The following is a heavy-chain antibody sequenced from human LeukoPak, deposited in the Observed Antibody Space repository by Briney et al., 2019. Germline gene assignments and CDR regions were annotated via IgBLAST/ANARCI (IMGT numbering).Heavy chain of an antibody. Sequence: GGSLRLSCAASGFTFSTYAMNWVRQAPGKGLEWVSSINETGGTTDYADSVKGRFTISRDNSKNTLYLQMNSLRAEDTAVYYCARQWLVNGWGQGTLVTVSS. CDR2: INETGGTT. CDR1: GFTFSTYA. J-gene: IGHJ4*02. V-gene: IGHV3-23*01. D-gene: IGHD6-19*01. CDR3: ARQWLVNG.